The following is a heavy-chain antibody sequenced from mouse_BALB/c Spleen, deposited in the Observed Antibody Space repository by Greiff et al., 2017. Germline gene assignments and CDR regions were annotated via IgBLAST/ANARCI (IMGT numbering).Heavy chain of an antibody. CDR2: IDPENGNT. V-gene: IGHV14-1*02. J-gene: IGHJ3*01. CDR3: ARWGQLGLRFAY. CDR1: GFNIKDYY. D-gene: IGHD3-2*01. Sequence: EVQLQQSGAELVRPGALVKLSCKASGFNIKDYYMHWVKQRPEQGLEWIGWIDPENGNTIYDPKFQGKASITADTSSNTAYLQLSSLTSEDTAVYYCARWGQLGLRFAYWGQGTLVTVSA.